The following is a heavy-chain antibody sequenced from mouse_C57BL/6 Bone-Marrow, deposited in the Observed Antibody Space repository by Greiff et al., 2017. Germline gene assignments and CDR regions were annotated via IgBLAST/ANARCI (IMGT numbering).Heavy chain of an antibody. CDR3: ARGGVTVVEGNYAMDY. V-gene: IGHV1-55*01. CDR1: GYTFTSYW. J-gene: IGHJ4*01. CDR2: IYPGSGST. D-gene: IGHD1-1*01. Sequence: QVQLQQPGAELVKPGASVKMSCKASGYTFTSYWLTWVQQRPGQGLEWIGDIYPGSGSTNYNEKFKSKVTLTVDTSSSTAYMQLSSLTSEDSAVYYCARGGVTVVEGNYAMDYCGRGTSDTFSS.